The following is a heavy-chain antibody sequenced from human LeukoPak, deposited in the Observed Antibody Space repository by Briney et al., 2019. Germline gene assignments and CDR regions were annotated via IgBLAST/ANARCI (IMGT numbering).Heavy chain of an antibody. CDR1: GFTSSSYA. Sequence: GGSLRLSCAASGFTSSSYAMSWVRQAPGKGLEWVSAISGSGGSTYYADSVKGRFTISRDNSKNTLYLQMNSLRAEDTAVYYCAKLGRIIAAAGREDFDYWGQGTLVTVSS. D-gene: IGHD6-25*01. CDR3: AKLGRIIAAAGREDFDY. J-gene: IGHJ4*02. CDR2: ISGSGGST. V-gene: IGHV3-23*01.